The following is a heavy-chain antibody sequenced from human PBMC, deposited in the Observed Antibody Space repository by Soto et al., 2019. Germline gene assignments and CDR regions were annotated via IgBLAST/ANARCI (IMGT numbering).Heavy chain of an antibody. CDR3: AKMGGDYYGSGSIDY. Sequence: EVQLLESGGGLVQPGGSLRLSCAASGFTFSSYAMSWVRQAPGKGLEWVSAISGSGGSTYYADSVKGRFTISRDNSKNPLYLQMNSLRAEDTAVYYCAKMGGDYYGSGSIDYWGQGTLVTVSS. J-gene: IGHJ4*02. CDR2: ISGSGGST. D-gene: IGHD3-10*01. V-gene: IGHV3-23*01. CDR1: GFTFSSYA.